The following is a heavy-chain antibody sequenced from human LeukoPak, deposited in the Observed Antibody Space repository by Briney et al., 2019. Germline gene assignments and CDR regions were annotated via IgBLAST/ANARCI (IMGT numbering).Heavy chain of an antibody. Sequence: QSGGSLRLSCAGSGFSFSGNHMNWVGQAPGKGLEWVAYISSSSRDIYYADSVMGRFTISRDNVENSLYLQMNSLRAEDTAVYYCARDRGLGPHSNYGGYFDYCGQGTLVTVSS. J-gene: IGHJ4*02. CDR3: ARDRGLGPHSNYGGYFDY. CDR2: ISSSSRDI. CDR1: GFSFSGNH. D-gene: IGHD4-11*01. V-gene: IGHV3-48*01.